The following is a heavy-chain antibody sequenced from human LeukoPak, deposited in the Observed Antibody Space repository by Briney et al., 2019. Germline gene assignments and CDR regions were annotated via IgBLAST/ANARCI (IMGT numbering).Heavy chain of an antibody. V-gene: IGHV1-2*02. CDR3: ARDLPQYCSGGSCYDLYYYGMDV. D-gene: IGHD2-15*01. J-gene: IGHJ6*02. CDR1: GYTFTGYY. Sequence: ASVKVSCKASGYTFTGYYMHWVRQAPGQGLEWMGWINPNSGGTNYAQKFQDRVTMTRDTSISTAYMELSRLRSDDTAVYYCARDLPQYCSGGSCYDLYYYGMDVWGQGTTVTVSS. CDR2: INPNSGGT.